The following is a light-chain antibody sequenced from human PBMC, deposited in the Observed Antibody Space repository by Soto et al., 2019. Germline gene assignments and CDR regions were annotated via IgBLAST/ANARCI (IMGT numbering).Light chain of an antibody. Sequence: QSALTQPASVSGSPGQSITISCTGTSSDVGGYNYVSWYQHHPGKAPKLMIYDVSDRPSGASNRFSGSKSGNTASLTISGLQAEDEADYYCSSYISSSAVVFGGGTKLTVL. CDR2: DVS. CDR3: SSYISSSAVV. J-gene: IGLJ2*01. CDR1: SSDVGGYNY. V-gene: IGLV2-14*03.